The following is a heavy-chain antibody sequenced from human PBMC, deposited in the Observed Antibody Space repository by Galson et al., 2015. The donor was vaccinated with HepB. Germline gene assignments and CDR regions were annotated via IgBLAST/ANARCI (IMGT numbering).Heavy chain of an antibody. CDR1: GFTFSSYA. Sequence: SLRLSCAASGFTFSSYAMHWVRQAPGKGLEWVAVISYDGSNKYYADSVKGRFTISRDNSKNTLYLQMNSLRSEDTAVYYCALRGEPPPYYYYYGMDVWGQGTTVTISS. CDR3: ALRGEPPPYYYYYGMDV. CDR2: ISYDGSNK. D-gene: IGHD3-16*01. J-gene: IGHJ6*02. V-gene: IGHV3-30-3*01.